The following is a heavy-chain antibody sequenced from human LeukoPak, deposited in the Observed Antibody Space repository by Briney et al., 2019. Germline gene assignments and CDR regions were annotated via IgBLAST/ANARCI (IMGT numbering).Heavy chain of an antibody. J-gene: IGHJ6*03. V-gene: IGHV6-1*01. D-gene: IGHD6-19*01. CDR2: TYYRSKWYN. Sequence: SQTLSLTCAISGDSVSSNSAAWNWIRQSPSRGLEWLGRTYYRSKWYNDYAVSVKSRITINPDTSKNQFSLQLNSVTPEDTAVYYCARGAPGYSSGWYSNCYYMDVWGKGTTVTVSS. CDR3: ARGAPGYSSGWYSNCYYMDV. CDR1: GDSVSSNSAA.